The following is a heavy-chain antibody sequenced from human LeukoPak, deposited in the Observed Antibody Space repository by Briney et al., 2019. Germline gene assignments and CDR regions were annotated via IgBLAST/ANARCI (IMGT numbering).Heavy chain of an antibody. CDR3: ASQSAYYYYGVDV. J-gene: IGHJ6*04. Sequence: PSETLSLTCTVSGGSISSYYWSWIRQPPGKGLEWIGYIYYSGSPNYNPSLKSRVTISVVTSKNQFSLKLSSVTAADTAVYYCASQSAYYYYGVDVWGKGTTVTVSS. D-gene: IGHD3-3*01. V-gene: IGHV4-59*01. CDR1: GGSISSYY. CDR2: IYYSGSP.